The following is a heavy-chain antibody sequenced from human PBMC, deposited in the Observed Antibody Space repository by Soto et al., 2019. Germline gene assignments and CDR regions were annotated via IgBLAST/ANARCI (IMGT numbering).Heavy chain of an antibody. J-gene: IGHJ6*02. CDR3: AKELYDFWSGYNYYYGMAV. V-gene: IGHV3-23*01. CDR2: ISGSGGST. D-gene: IGHD3-3*01. Sequence: EVQLLESGGGLAQPGGSLRLSCAASGFTFSSYAMSWVRQAPGKGLEWVSAISGSGGSTYYADSVKGRFTISRDNSKNTLYLQMNSLRAEDSAVYYCAKELYDFWSGYNYYYGMAVWGQGTTVTVSS. CDR1: GFTFSSYA.